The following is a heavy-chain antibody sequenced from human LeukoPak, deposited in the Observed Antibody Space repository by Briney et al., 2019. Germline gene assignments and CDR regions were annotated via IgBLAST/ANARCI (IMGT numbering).Heavy chain of an antibody. CDR1: GFTFSNYG. Sequence: GRSLRLSCAASGFTFSNYGMHRVRQAPGKGLEWVAIVWYDGATQYYIDSVRGRFTISRDNSKNTLYLQMDSLRAEDTAVYYCAKRGAVAGTLSYYAMDVWGQGTTVTVS. CDR2: VWYDGATQ. V-gene: IGHV3-33*06. J-gene: IGHJ6*02. D-gene: IGHD6-19*01. CDR3: AKRGAVAGTLSYYAMDV.